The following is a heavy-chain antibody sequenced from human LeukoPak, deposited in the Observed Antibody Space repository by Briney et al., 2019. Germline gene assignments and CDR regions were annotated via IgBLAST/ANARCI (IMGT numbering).Heavy chain of an antibody. J-gene: IGHJ4*02. CDR1: GYTFTSYD. D-gene: IGHD3-3*01. CDR3: ARAHKITIFGVVIIDYFDY. Sequence: GASVKVSCKASGYTFTSYDINWVRQATGQGLEWMGWMNPNSGNTGYAQKFQGRVTITRNTSISTAYMGLSSLRSEDTAVYYCARAHKITIFGVVIIDYFDYWGQGTLVTVSS. V-gene: IGHV1-8*03. CDR2: MNPNSGNT.